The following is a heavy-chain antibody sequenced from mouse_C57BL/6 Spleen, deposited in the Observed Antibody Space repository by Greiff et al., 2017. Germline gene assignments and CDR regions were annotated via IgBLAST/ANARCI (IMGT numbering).Heavy chain of an antibody. D-gene: IGHD2-3*01. CDR3: ARDDGDYLWYFDV. CDR2: IHPNSGST. J-gene: IGHJ1*03. Sequence: QVQLQQPGAELVKPGASVKLSCKASGYTFTSYWMHWVKQRPGQGLEWIGMIHPNSGSTYYHEKFKSKATLTVDKSSSTAYMQLSSLTSEDSAVYDCARDDGDYLWYFDVWGTGTTVTVSS. CDR1: GYTFTSYW. V-gene: IGHV1-64*01.